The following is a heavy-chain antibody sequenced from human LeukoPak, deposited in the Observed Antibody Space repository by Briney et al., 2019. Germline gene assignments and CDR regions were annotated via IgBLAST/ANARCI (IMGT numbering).Heavy chain of an antibody. CDR3: ARASYGDYVFDY. CDR2: IYHSGST. D-gene: IGHD4-17*01. Sequence: SQTLSLTCAVSGGSISSGGYSWSWIRQPPGKGLEWIGYIYHSGSTYHNPSLKSRVTISVDRSKNQFSLKLSSVTAADTAVYYCARASYGDYVFDYWGQGTLVTVSS. CDR1: GGSISSGGYS. V-gene: IGHV4-30-2*01. J-gene: IGHJ4*02.